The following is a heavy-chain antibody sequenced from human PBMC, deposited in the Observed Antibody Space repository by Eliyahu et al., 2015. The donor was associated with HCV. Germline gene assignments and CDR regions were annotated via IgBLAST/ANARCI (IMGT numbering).Heavy chain of an antibody. V-gene: IGHV1-8*01. CDR1: GYTFSNYD. Sequence: QVQLVQSGAEVKKPGASVKVSCKTSGYTFSNYDINWVRXASGQGLEWMGWMNPYSGNTGYAQKFQGRLTMTRNTSIDTASMELSSLTSEDTAIYYCARGRSEIVATIWAGYYYGIDVWGQGTTVTVSS. CDR3: ARGRSEIVATIWAGYYYGIDV. D-gene: IGHD5-12*01. J-gene: IGHJ6*02. CDR2: MNPYSGNT.